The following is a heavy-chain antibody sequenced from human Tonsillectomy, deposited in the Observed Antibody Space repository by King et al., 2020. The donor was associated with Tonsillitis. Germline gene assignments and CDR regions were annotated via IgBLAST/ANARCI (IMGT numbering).Heavy chain of an antibody. Sequence: QLVQSGGELRKPGSSVKVSCSASGDTFSNYAITWVRRAPGQGLEWMGRIIPIFGTTNYAQQFQGRVTITADESTNTVYMDLSSLRIEDTAIYYCARDRIGTHYFDYWGQGTLVSVSS. V-gene: IGHV1-69*01. CDR3: ARDRIGTHYFDY. CDR1: GDTFSNYA. D-gene: IGHD1-14*01. CDR2: IIPIFGTT. J-gene: IGHJ4*02.